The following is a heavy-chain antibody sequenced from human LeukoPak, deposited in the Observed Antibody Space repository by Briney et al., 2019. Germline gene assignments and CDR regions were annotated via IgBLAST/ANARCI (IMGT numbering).Heavy chain of an antibody. V-gene: IGHV1-2*02. CDR3: AREYYGRALDP. CDR2: VNPNSGGT. Sequence: ASVTVSCKASGYTFTDYYMHWVRQAPGQGLEWMGWVNPNSGGTNFAQKFQGRVTMTRDTSISTAYMELSRLRSDDTAVYYCAREYYGRALDPWGQGTLVTVSS. D-gene: IGHD2-21*01. CDR1: GYTFTDYY. J-gene: IGHJ5*02.